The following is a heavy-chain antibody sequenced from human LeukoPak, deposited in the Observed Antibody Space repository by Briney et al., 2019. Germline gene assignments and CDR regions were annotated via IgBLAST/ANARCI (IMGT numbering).Heavy chain of an antibody. CDR1: GFTFSSHS. J-gene: IGHJ4*02. Sequence: GGSLRLSCAASGFTFSSHSMNWVRQAPGKGLEWVSSISSSSSYIYYADSVKGRFTISRDNAKNSLYLQMNSLRAEDTAVYYCARVENIAVAGTDYWGQGTLVTVSS. D-gene: IGHD6-19*01. CDR3: ARVENIAVAGTDY. CDR2: ISSSSSYI. V-gene: IGHV3-21*01.